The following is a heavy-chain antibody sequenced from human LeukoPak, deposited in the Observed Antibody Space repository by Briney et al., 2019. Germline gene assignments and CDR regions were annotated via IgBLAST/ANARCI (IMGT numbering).Heavy chain of an antibody. CDR3: ARGGGSESLGY. D-gene: IGHD1-26*01. CDR2: IYHSGST. CDR1: GYSISSGYY. V-gene: IGHV4-38-2*02. Sequence: PSETLSLTCTVSGYSISSGYYWGWIRQPPGKGLEWIGSIYHSGSTYYNPSLKSRVTISVDTSKNQFSLKLSSVTAADTAVYYCARGGGSESLGYWGQGTLVTVSS. J-gene: IGHJ4*02.